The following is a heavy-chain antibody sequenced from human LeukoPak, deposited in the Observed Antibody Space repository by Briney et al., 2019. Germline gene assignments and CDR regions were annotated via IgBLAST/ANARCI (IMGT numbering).Heavy chain of an antibody. V-gene: IGHV3-33*01. Sequence: GRSLRLSCAASGFTFSSYGMHWVRQAPGKGLEWVAVIWYDGSNKYYADSVKGRSTISRDNSKNTLYLQMNSLRAEDTAVYYCARDRGPIAVAGSYWGQGTLVTVSS. D-gene: IGHD6-19*01. CDR1: GFTFSSYG. J-gene: IGHJ4*02. CDR2: IWYDGSNK. CDR3: ARDRGPIAVAGSY.